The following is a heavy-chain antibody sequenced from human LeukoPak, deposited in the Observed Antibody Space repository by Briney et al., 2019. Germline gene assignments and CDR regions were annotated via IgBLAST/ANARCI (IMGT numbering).Heavy chain of an antibody. CDR3: ARLAYYDILTGYSDFDY. V-gene: IGHV1-69*13. CDR2: IIPIFGTA. CDR1: GGTFSSYA. J-gene: IGHJ4*02. Sequence: SVTVSFKASGGTFSSYAISWVRQAPGQGLEWMGGIIPIFGTANYAQKFQGRVTITADESTSTAYMELSSLRSEDTAVYYCARLAYYDILTGYSDFDYWGQGTLVTVSS. D-gene: IGHD3-9*01.